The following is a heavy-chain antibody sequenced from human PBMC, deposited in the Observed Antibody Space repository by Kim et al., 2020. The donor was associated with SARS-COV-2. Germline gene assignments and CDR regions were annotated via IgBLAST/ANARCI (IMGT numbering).Heavy chain of an antibody. V-gene: IGHV4-34*01. CDR2: INHSGST. CDR1: GGSFSGYY. D-gene: IGHD3-22*01. Sequence: SETLSLTCAVYGGSFSGYYWSWIRQPPGKGLEWIGEINHSGSTNYNPSLKSRVTISVDTSKNQFSLKLSSVTAADTAVYYCARGGYDSSGYKLNWFDPWG. CDR3: ARGGYDSSGYKLNWFDP. J-gene: IGHJ5*02.